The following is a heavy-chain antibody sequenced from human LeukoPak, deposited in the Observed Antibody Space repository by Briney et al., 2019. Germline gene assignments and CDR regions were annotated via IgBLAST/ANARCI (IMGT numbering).Heavy chain of an antibody. CDR1: GYSFTSYW. V-gene: IGHV5-51*01. CDR2: IYPGDSDT. D-gene: IGHD3-10*01. J-gene: IGHJ4*02. CDR3: ARQRNYYGSGSSGGGYYFDY. Sequence: GESLKISCKGSGYSFTSYWIGWVRQMPGKGLEWMGIIYPGDSDTRYSPSFQGQVTISADKSISTAYLQWSSLKASDTAMYYCARQRNYYGSGSSGGGYYFDYWGQGTLVTVSS.